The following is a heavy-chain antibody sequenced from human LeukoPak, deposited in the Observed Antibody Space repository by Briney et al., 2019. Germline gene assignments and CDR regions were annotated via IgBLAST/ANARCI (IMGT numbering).Heavy chain of an antibody. CDR2: ISWNSGSI. CDR3: AKGARYYYGSGSYYNDD. CDR1: GFTFSSYG. D-gene: IGHD3-10*01. Sequence: GGSLRLSCAASGFTFSSYGMHWVRQAPGKGLEWVSGISWNSGSIGYADSVKGRFTISRDNAKNSLYLQMNSLRAEDTALYYCAKGARYYYGSGSYYNDDWGQGTLVTVSS. J-gene: IGHJ4*02. V-gene: IGHV3-9*01.